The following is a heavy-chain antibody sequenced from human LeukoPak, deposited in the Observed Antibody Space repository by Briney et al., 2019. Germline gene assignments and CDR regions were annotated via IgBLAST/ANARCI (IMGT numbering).Heavy chain of an antibody. J-gene: IGHJ4*02. CDR3: ARDSVTTRPFDY. V-gene: IGHV1-46*01. CDR2: INPGGGST. CDR1: GYTFTSYY. D-gene: IGHD3-3*01. Sequence: GASVKVSCKASGYTFTSYYMHWVRQAPGQGLEWMGIINPGGGSTSYAQKFQGRVTMTRDMSTSTVYMELSSLRSEDTAVYYCARDSVTTRPFDYWGQGTLVTVSS.